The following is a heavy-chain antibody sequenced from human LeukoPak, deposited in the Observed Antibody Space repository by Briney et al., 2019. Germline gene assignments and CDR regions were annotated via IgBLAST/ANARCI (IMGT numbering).Heavy chain of an antibody. D-gene: IGHD3-22*01. CDR3: ARDSSAYYQLDY. CDR1: GFTFSSYR. CDR2: ISSSSSTI. V-gene: IGHV3-48*01. Sequence: RGGSLRLSCTASGFTFSSYRMNWVRQAPGKGLEWVSHISSSSSTIYYADSVKGRFTISRDNAKNSLFLQMNSLRAEDTAVYYCARDSSAYYQLDYWGQGTLVTVSS. J-gene: IGHJ4*02.